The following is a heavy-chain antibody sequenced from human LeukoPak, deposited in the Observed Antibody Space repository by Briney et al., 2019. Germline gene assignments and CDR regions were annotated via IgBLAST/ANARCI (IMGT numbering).Heavy chain of an antibody. CDR1: GYTFTSYA. CDR3: ARNYYDSSGYYSFGD. CDR2: INAGNGNT. Sequence: ASVTVSYKASGYTFTSYAMHWVRQAPGQRLEWMGWINAGNGNTKYSQKFQGRVTINRDTSASTAYMELSSLRSEDTAVYYCARNYYDSSGYYSFGDWGQGTLVTVSS. V-gene: IGHV1-3*01. J-gene: IGHJ4*02. D-gene: IGHD3-22*01.